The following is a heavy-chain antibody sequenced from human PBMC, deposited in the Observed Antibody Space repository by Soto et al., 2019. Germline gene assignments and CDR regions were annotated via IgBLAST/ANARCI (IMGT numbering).Heavy chain of an antibody. V-gene: IGHV3-23*01. CDR1: GFTFRDYA. CDR2: ISGGGFDT. CDR3: AKDPSTGSADY. J-gene: IGHJ4*02. Sequence: GGSLRLSCAPSGFTFRDYAMSWVRQAPGKGLEWVSTISGGGFDTHYADSVKGWFTISRDNVKDTLYIQMNNLRVEDTAVYYCAKDPSTGSADYWGQGTLVTVSS. D-gene: IGHD3-9*01.